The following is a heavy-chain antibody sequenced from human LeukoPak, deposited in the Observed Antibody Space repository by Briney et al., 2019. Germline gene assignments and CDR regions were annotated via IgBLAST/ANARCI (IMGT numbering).Heavy chain of an antibody. CDR1: GGSFSGYY. V-gene: IGHV4-34*01. J-gene: IGHJ4*02. Sequence: SETLSLTCAVYGGSFSGYYWSWIRQPPGKGLEWIGEINHSGSTNYNPSLKSRFTISVDTSKNQFSLKLSSVTAADTAVYYCARDPPGTGGWGQGTLVTVSS. CDR2: INHSGST. CDR3: ARDPPGTGG. D-gene: IGHD3-10*01.